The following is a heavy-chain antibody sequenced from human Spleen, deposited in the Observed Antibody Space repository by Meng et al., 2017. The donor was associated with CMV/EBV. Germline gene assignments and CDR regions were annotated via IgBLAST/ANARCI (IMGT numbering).Heavy chain of an antibody. CDR1: TFIRHW. CDR2: INPDGGVT. Sequence: TFIRHWIHWVRQAPGQGLEWMGIINPDGGVTSYAQKFRGRLTLTRDTSTSTVYMELSRLRTEDTALYYCARDHSRDENGETKAWWFDPWGQGTLVTVSS. CDR3: ARDHSRDENGETKAWWFDP. J-gene: IGHJ5*02. V-gene: IGHV1-46*01. D-gene: IGHD4-17*01.